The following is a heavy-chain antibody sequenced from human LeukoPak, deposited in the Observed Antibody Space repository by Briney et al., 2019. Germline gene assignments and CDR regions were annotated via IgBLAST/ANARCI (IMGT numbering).Heavy chain of an antibody. CDR1: GGAIGSGDYD. D-gene: IGHD3-3*01. CDR2: VYYSEST. V-gene: IGHV4-30-4*08. CDR3: ARWYYDFWSGYHHYFDY. Sequence: PSETLSLTCTFSGGAIGSGDYDWSRFRQPPGKGLEWVGDVYYSESTYYNPSLKSRVTISVDTSKNQFSLKLSSVTAADTAVYYCARWYYDFWSGYHHYFDYWGQGTLVTVSS. J-gene: IGHJ4*02.